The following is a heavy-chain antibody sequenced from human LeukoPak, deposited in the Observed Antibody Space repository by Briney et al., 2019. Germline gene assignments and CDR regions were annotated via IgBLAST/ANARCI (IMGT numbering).Heavy chain of an antibody. V-gene: IGHV3-23*01. D-gene: IGHD2-2*02. CDR1: GFTFGNYA. J-gene: IGHJ5*02. Sequence: GGSLRLSCEAPGFTFGNYAMNWVRQAPGKGLEWVSTISGTGSSTYYADSAKGRFTISRDNSKDTLFLQLNSLTAADTAMYFCAKASVAIPQYCNSWGQGTLVTVSS. CDR3: AKASVAIPQYCNS. CDR2: ISGTGSST.